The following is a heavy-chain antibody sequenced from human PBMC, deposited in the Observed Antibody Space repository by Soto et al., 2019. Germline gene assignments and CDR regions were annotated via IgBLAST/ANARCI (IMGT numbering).Heavy chain of an antibody. Sequence: GESLKISCRGSGYSFTKYWIGWVRQMPGKGLEWMGIIYPGDSDTRYSPSFQGQVTISADKSISTAYLQWSSLKASDTAMYYCARANYYGSGSYYPGGYFDYWGQGTLVTVSS. CDR3: ARANYYGSGSYYPGGYFDY. V-gene: IGHV5-51*01. J-gene: IGHJ4*02. D-gene: IGHD3-10*01. CDR1: GYSFTKYW. CDR2: IYPGDSDT.